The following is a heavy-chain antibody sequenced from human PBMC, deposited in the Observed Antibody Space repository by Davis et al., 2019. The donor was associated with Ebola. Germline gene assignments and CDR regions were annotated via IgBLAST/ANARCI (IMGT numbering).Heavy chain of an antibody. CDR3: ARAGSFYYYMDV. CDR2: INPDNGDT. V-gene: IGHV1-18*04. CDR1: GYTFTGYY. D-gene: IGHD2-15*01. Sequence: ASVKVSCKASGYTFTGYYMQWVRHPPGQGLESMGWINPDNGDTNYAQNLQGRVTMTTDASTSTAYMELRSLRSDDTAVYYCARAGSFYYYMDVWGKGTTVTVSS. J-gene: IGHJ6*03.